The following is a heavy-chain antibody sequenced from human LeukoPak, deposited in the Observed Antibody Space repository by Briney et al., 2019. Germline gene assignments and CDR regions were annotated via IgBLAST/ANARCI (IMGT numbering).Heavy chain of an antibody. Sequence: ASVKVSCKASGYTFTSYDINWVRQATGQGLEWMGWMNPNSGNTGYAQKFQGRVTMTRNTSISTAYMELSSLRSEDTAVYYCARGRKYSSGWFYWGQGTLVTVSS. CDR3: ARGRKYSSGWFY. CDR2: MNPNSGNT. V-gene: IGHV1-8*01. CDR1: GYTFTSYD. D-gene: IGHD6-19*01. J-gene: IGHJ4*02.